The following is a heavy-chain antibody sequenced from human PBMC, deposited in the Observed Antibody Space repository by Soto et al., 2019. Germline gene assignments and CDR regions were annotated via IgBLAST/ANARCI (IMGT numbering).Heavy chain of an antibody. J-gene: IGHJ5*02. CDR3: ARGASGVTAIPVGWFDP. Sequence: PGGSLRLSCAASGFTFSSYAMHWVRQAPGKGLEWVAVISYDGSNKYYADSVKGRFTISRDNSKNTLYLQMNSLRAEDTAVYYCARGASGVTAIPVGWFDPWGQGTLVTVSS. V-gene: IGHV3-30-3*01. D-gene: IGHD2-21*02. CDR1: GFTFSSYA. CDR2: ISYDGSNK.